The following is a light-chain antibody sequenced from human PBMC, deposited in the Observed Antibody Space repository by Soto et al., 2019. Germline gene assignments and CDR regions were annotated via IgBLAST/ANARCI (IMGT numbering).Light chain of an antibody. CDR2: DTS. CDR3: QQYGYSPIT. J-gene: IGKJ5*01. CDR1: QGIGDT. Sequence: EVVMRQSPATLSVSPGEGATLSCRASQGIGDTLAWYQHKPGQTPRLLIYDTSSRATGSPDRFSGGGSGTDFTLTISRLEPEDFAVYYCQQYGYSPITFGQGTRLEIK. V-gene: IGKV3-20*01.